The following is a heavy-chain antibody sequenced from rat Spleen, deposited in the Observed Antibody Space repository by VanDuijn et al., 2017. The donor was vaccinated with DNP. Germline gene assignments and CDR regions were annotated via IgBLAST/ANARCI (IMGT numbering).Heavy chain of an antibody. CDR2: ISTSGGST. D-gene: IGHD5-1*01. CDR3: KVGARY. Sequence: EVQLVESGGGLVQPGNSLKLSCAASGFTFSDYAMAWVRQSPKKGLEWVATISTSGGSTYYRDPVKGRFTISRDNAKSTLYLQMNSLRSEDTATYYCKVGARYWGQGVMVTVSS. J-gene: IGHJ2*01. CDR1: GFTFSDYA. V-gene: IGHV5S23*01.